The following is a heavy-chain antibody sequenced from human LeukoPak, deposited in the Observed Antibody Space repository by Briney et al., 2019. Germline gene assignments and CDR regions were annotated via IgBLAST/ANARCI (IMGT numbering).Heavy chain of an antibody. CDR2: IIPIFGTA. Sequence: ASVKVSCKXSGGTFSSYAISWVRQAPGQGLEWMGRIIPIFGTANYAQKFQGRVTITTDESTSTAYMELSSLRSEDTAVYYCARDPIMITPYFDYWGQGTLVTVSS. D-gene: IGHD3-16*01. CDR3: ARDPIMITPYFDY. V-gene: IGHV1-69*05. J-gene: IGHJ4*02. CDR1: GGTFSSYA.